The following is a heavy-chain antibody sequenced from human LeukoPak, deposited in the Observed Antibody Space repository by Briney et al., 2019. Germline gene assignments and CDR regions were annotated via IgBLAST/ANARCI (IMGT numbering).Heavy chain of an antibody. V-gene: IGHV2-5*02. J-gene: IGHJ2*01. D-gene: IGHD2-2*01. CDR3: AHSFHCSSTSCLFWGRGAVRYFDL. CDR1: GFSLSTSGVG. CDR2: IYWDDDK. Sequence: SGPTLVKPTQTLTLTCTFSGFSLSTSGVGVGWIRQPPGKALEWLALIYWDDDKRYSPSLKSRLTITKDTSKNQVVLTMTNMDPVDTATYYCAHSFHCSSTSCLFWGRGAVRYFDLWGRGTLVTVSS.